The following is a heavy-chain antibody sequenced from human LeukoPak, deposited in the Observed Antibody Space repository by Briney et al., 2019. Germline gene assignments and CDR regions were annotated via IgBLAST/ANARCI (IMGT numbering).Heavy chain of an antibody. J-gene: IGHJ5*02. Sequence: PGGSLRLSCAASGFTFSSYAMSWVRQAPGKGLEWVSAISGSGGSTYYADSVKGRFTISRDNSKNTLYLQMNSLRAEDTAVYYCAKEMEEPRVATIAIPKHKPLTTPSWFDPWGQGTLVTVSS. D-gene: IGHD5-24*01. CDR2: ISGSGGST. V-gene: IGHV3-23*01. CDR3: AKEMEEPRVATIAIPKHKPLTTPSWFDP. CDR1: GFTFSSYA.